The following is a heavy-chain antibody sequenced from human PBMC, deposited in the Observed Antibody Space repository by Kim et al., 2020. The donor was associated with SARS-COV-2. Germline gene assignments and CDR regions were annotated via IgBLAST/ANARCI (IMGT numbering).Heavy chain of an antibody. J-gene: IGHJ4*02. Sequence: GGSLRLSCAASGFTFSSYAMHWVRQAPGKGLEWVAVISYDGSNKYYADSVKGRFTISRDNSKNTLYLQMNSLRAEDTAVYYCAREGPYYYDPHFDYWGQGTLVTVSS. CDR3: AREGPYYYDPHFDY. D-gene: IGHD3-22*01. V-gene: IGHV3-30*04. CDR2: ISYDGSNK. CDR1: GFTFSSYA.